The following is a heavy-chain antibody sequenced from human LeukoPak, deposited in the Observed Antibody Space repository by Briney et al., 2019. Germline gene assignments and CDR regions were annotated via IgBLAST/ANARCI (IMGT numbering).Heavy chain of an antibody. D-gene: IGHD3-3*01. J-gene: IGHJ5*02. CDR3: ARGTGDYDFWSGPDGWFDP. Sequence: GGSLRLSCAASGFTFSSYSMNWVRQAPGKGLEWVSSISSSSSYIYYADSVKGRFTISRDNAKNSLYLQMNSLRAEDTAVYYCARGTGDYDFWSGPDGWFDPWGQGTLVTVSS. CDR1: GFTFSSYS. V-gene: IGHV3-21*01. CDR2: ISSSSSYI.